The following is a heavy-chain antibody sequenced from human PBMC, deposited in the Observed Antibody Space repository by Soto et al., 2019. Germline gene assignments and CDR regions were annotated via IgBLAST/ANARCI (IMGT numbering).Heavy chain of an antibody. V-gene: IGHV3-30-3*01. CDR1: GFTFSSYS. D-gene: IGHD3-22*01. CDR2: ISYDGINK. Sequence: GGSLRLSCAASGFTFSSYSMHWVRQAPGKGLEWVAVISYDGINKYYADSVKGRFTISRDNSKNTLYLQMNSLRAEDTAVYYCARDGNYYDSSGYNYLGQGTLVTFSS. J-gene: IGHJ4*02. CDR3: ARDGNYYDSSGYNY.